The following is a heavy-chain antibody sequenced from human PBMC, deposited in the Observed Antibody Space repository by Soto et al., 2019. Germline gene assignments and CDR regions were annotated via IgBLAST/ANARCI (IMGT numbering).Heavy chain of an antibody. CDR1: GFTFSSYA. CDR2: ISGSGGST. Sequence: GGSLRLSCAASGFTFSSYAMSWVRQAPGKGLEWVSAISGSGGSTYYADSVKGRFTISRDNSKNTLYLQMNSLRAEDTAVYYCASLPPEYYDSWSGYFDYWGQGTLVTVSS. CDR3: ASLPPEYYDSWSGYFDY. V-gene: IGHV3-23*01. D-gene: IGHD3-3*01. J-gene: IGHJ4*02.